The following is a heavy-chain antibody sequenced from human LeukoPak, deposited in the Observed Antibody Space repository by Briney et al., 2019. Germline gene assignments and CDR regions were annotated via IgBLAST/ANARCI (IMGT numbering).Heavy chain of an antibody. CDR1: GFTFSSYG. CDR3: AKDKIVGAIFRFDY. CDR2: IWYDGSNK. V-gene: IGHV3-33*06. Sequence: PGGSLRLSCAASGFTFSSYGMHWVRQAPGKGLEWVAVIWYDGSNKYYADSVKGRFTISRDNSKNTLYLQMNSLRAEDTAVYYCAKDKIVGAIFRFDYWGQGTLVTVCS. D-gene: IGHD1-26*01. J-gene: IGHJ4*02.